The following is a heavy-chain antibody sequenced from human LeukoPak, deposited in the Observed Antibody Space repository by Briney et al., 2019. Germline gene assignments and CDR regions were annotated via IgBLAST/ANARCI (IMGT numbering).Heavy chain of an antibody. CDR1: GGTFNNFA. V-gene: IGHV1-69*05. D-gene: IGHD1-1*01. J-gene: IGHJ4*02. Sequence: SVKVSCKASGGTFNNFAISWVRQAPGQGLEWVGGIIPMSGTANYAQKFQGRVTMTRSASINTAYMELTDLRSEDTAVYYCARAPRSWSFDYWGQGTLVTVSS. CDR2: IIPMSGTA. CDR3: ARAPRSWSFDY.